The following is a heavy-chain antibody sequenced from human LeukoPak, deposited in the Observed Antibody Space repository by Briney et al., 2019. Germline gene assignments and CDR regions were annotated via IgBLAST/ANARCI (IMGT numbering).Heavy chain of an antibody. CDR3: ARDSGSSQGAFDI. CDR2: ITPIFGTA. V-gene: IGHV1-69*05. D-gene: IGHD1-26*01. CDR1: GDTFSSYP. Sequence: SVKVSCKASGDTFSSYPFTWVRQAPGQGLEWMGEITPIFGTANYAQKFQGRVTITTDESTSTAYMELSSLRSEDTAVYYCARDSGSSQGAFDIWGQGTMVTVSS. J-gene: IGHJ3*02.